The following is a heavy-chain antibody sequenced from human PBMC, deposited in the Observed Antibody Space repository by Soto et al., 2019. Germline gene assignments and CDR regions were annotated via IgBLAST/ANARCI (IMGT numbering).Heavy chain of an antibody. CDR2: INHSGST. J-gene: IGHJ6*03. CDR1: GGSFSGYY. CDR3: ARAVGYYDILTGYYKEDYYYYMDV. D-gene: IGHD3-9*01. Sequence: SETLSLTCAVYGGSFSGYYWSWIRQPPGKGLEWIGEINHSGSTNYNPSLKSRVTISVDTSKNQFSLKLSSVTAADTALYYCARAVGYYDILTGYYKEDYYYYMDVWGKGTTVTVSS. V-gene: IGHV4-34*01.